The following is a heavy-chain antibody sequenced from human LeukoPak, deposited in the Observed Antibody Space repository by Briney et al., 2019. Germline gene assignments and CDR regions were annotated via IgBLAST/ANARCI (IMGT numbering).Heavy chain of an antibody. CDR1: GFTFSIYA. V-gene: IGHV3-30*04. CDR3: ARDRSVGPRDFDY. D-gene: IGHD1-26*01. Sequence: GGSLRLSCAASGFTFSIYAIHWVRQAPGKGLEWVAVISYDGSNKYYADSVKGRFTISRDNSKNTLYLQMNSLRTKDTAVYYCARDRSVGPRDFDYWGQGTLVTVSS. CDR2: ISYDGSNK. J-gene: IGHJ4*02.